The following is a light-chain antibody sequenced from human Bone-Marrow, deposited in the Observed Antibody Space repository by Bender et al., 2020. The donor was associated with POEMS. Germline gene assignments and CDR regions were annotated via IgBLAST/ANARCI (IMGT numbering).Light chain of an antibody. J-gene: IGLJ3*02. CDR2: SSL. CDR1: SSNIGAHA. CDR3: AVWDDSLNGWV. V-gene: IGLV1-44*01. Sequence: QSVLTQPPSASGTPGQRVTISCSGGSSNIGAHAVNWYQHLPGTAPKLLTYSSLRRPSEVPDRFSGSRSGTSASLAISGLQSEDEADYYCAVWDDSLNGWVFGGGTKLTVL.